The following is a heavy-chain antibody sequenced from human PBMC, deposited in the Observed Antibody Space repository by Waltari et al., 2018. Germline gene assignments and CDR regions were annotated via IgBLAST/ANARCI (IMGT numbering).Heavy chain of an antibody. V-gene: IGHV3-23*01. Sequence: EVQLLESGGGLVQPGGSLRLSCAASGFTFSSYAMRWVRQASGKGLEGVSAISGSGGSTYYADSVKGRFTISRDNSKNTLYLQMNSLRAEDTAVYYCAKTVTSLRFLEWYRAHGNAFDIWGQGTMVTVSS. CDR3: AKTVTSLRFLEWYRAHGNAFDI. CDR1: GFTFSSYA. D-gene: IGHD3-3*01. CDR2: ISGSGGST. J-gene: IGHJ3*02.